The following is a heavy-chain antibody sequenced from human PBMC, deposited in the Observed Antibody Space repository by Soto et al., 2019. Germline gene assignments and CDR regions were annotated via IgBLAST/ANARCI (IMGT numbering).Heavy chain of an antibody. CDR2: ISGSGGST. V-gene: IGHV3-23*01. D-gene: IGHD2-2*01. CDR3: AKGRSERYCSSTSCPQYFQH. J-gene: IGHJ1*01. Sequence: EVQLLESGGGLVQPGGSLRLSCAASGFTFSSYAMSWVRQAPGKGLEWVSAISGSGGSTYYADSVKGRFTISRDNSKNTLYLQMNSLRAEDTAVYYCAKGRSERYCSSTSCPQYFQHWGQGTLVTVSS. CDR1: GFTFSSYA.